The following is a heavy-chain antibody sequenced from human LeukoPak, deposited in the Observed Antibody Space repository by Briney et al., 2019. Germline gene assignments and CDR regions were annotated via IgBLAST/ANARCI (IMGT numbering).Heavy chain of an antibody. Sequence: SDTLSLTCAVYGRSFSDYYWRWIRQPPGKGLEWIGEINHSGSTNYNPSLKSRVTISLDTSKKQFSLKLTSLATADSARIYHARAVAAAGTRFGQWGQGTLVTVSS. CDR1: GRSFSDYY. CDR3: ARAVAAAGTRFGQ. D-gene: IGHD6-13*01. CDR2: INHSGST. V-gene: IGHV4-34*01. J-gene: IGHJ4*02.